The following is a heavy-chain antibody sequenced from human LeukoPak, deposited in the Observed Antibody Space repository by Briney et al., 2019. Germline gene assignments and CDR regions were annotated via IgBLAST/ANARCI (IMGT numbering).Heavy chain of an antibody. V-gene: IGHV4-59*01. CDR1: GYTFTSYD. D-gene: IGHD3-3*01. J-gene: IGHJ6*02. CDR2: IYYSGST. CDR3: ARGVRDPRLKLRFLEWSHYYYGMDV. Sequence: SCKASGYTFTSYDINWIRQPPGKGLEWIGYIYYSGSTNYNPSLKSRVTISVDTSKNQFSLKPSSVTAADTAVYYCARGVRDPRLKLRFLEWSHYYYGMDVWGQGTTVTVSS.